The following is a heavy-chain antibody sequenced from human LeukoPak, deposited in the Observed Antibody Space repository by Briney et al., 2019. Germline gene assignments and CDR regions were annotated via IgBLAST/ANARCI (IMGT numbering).Heavy chain of an antibody. D-gene: IGHD4-17*01. J-gene: IGHJ4*02. CDR2: IKQDGSEK. Sequence: PGGSLRLSCAASGFTFSSYWMSWVRQAPGKGLEWVANIKQDGSEKYYVDSVKGRFTISRDNAKNSLYLQMNSLRAEDTAVYYCAREKGDYGDYRSYFDYWGQGTLVTVSS. CDR1: GFTFSSYW. CDR3: AREKGDYGDYRSYFDY. V-gene: IGHV3-7*01.